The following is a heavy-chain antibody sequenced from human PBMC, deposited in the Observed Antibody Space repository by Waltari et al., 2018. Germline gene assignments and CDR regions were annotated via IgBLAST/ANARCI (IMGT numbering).Heavy chain of an antibody. CDR2: IYESGSI. CDR3: ARHGRVVDVVVVVAATLIDY. Sequence: QLQLQESGPGLVKPSETLSITCTVSGGSIRSSTYSWGWNPPAPGKGLEWIGSIYESGSIYYNPSLNSRVSLSVDTSKNHFSLQLSSVTAADTAVYYCARHGRVVDVVVVVAATLIDYWGQGTLVTVSS. D-gene: IGHD2-15*01. J-gene: IGHJ4*02. CDR1: GGSIRSSTYS. V-gene: IGHV4-39*01.